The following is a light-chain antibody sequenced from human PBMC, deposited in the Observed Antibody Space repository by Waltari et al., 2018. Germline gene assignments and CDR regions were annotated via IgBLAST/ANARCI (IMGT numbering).Light chain of an antibody. V-gene: IGKV1-33*01. CDR3: QQHDNLPSFT. J-gene: IGKJ4*01. Sequence: DIQMTQSPSSLSASVGDRVTITCQASEDIRTYLNWYQQKQGNTPKLLIYDASNLETGVPSRFSGSGSGTDFTLTISSLQPEDLATYYCQQHDNLPSFTFGGGTKVEI. CDR1: EDIRTY. CDR2: DAS.